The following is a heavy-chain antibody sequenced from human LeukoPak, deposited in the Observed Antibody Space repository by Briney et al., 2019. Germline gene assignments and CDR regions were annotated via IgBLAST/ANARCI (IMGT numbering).Heavy chain of an antibody. CDR3: ARIYYFYFMDV. Sequence: GGSLRLSCAASGFTFSSYWMTWVRQAPGKGLEWVANVNQDGGEKYYVDSVKGRFTISRDNAKNSLLLQMNSLRAEDTAVYYCARIYYFYFMDVWGKGTTVTVSS. CDR2: VNQDGGEK. CDR1: GFTFSSYW. V-gene: IGHV3-7*01. J-gene: IGHJ6*03.